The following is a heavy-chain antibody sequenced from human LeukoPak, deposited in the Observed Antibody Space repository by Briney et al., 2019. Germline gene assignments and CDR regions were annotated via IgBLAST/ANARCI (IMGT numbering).Heavy chain of an antibody. V-gene: IGHV1-69*13. CDR1: GGTFSSYA. Sequence: ASVKVSCKASGGTFSSYAISWVRQAPGQGLEWMGGIIPIFGTANYAQKFQGRVTITADESTSTAYMELSSLRSEDTAVYYCARDIQGASSSWYSVNWFDPWGQGTLVTVSS. CDR2: IIPIFGTA. CDR3: ARDIQGASSSWYSVNWFDP. J-gene: IGHJ5*02. D-gene: IGHD6-13*01.